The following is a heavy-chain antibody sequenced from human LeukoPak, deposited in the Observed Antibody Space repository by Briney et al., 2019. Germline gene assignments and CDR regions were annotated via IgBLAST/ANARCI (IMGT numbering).Heavy chain of an antibody. V-gene: IGHV3-11*04. CDR1: GFTFSDYY. J-gene: IGHJ5*02. CDR3: AKYGSGSYYRALYWFDP. Sequence: GGSLRLSCAASGFTFSDYYMSWIRQAPGKGLEWVSYISSSGSTIYYADSVKGRFTISRDNSKNTLYLQMNSLRAEDTAVYYCAKYGSGSYYRALYWFDPWGQGTLVTVSS. CDR2: ISSSGSTI. D-gene: IGHD3-10*01.